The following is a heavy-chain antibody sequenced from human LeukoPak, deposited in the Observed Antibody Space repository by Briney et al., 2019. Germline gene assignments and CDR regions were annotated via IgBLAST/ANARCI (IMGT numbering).Heavy chain of an antibody. CDR1: GYTFTGYY. D-gene: IGHD3-3*01. V-gene: IGHV1-2*02. Sequence: ASVKVSCKASGYTFTGYYMHWVRQAPGPGLEWMGWINPNSGGTNYAQKFQGRGTMTRDTSIGTAYMELSRLRSDDTAVYYCARDANDFWSGYYPYYFDYWGQGTLVTVSS. J-gene: IGHJ4*02. CDR3: ARDANDFWSGYYPYYFDY. CDR2: INPNSGGT.